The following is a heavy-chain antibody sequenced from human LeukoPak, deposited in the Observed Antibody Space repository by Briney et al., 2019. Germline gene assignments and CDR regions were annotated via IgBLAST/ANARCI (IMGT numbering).Heavy chain of an antibody. CDR3: TTVPSSGWYYFDY. CDR2: IKSKTDGGTT. D-gene: IGHD6-19*01. V-gene: IGHV3-15*01. CDR1: GFTFSNAW. J-gene: IGHJ4*02. Sequence: PGGSLRLSCAASGFTFSNAWMSWVRQAPGKGLEWVGRIKSKTDGGTTDYAAPVKGRFTISRDDSKNTLYLQMNSLKTEDTAVYYCTTVPSSGWYYFDYWGQGTLVTVSS.